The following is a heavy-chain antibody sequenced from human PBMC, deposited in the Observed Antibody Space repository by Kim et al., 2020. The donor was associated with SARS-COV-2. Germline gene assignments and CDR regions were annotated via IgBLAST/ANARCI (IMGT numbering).Heavy chain of an antibody. J-gene: IGHJ4*02. CDR2: ISYDGSNK. D-gene: IGHD3-22*01. V-gene: IGHV3-30-3*01. CDR1: GFTFSSYA. CDR3: ARAPGTYYYDSSGYSRGYYFDY. Sequence: GGSLRLSCAASGFTFSSYAMHWVRQAPGKGLEWVAVISYDGSNKYYADSVKGRFTISRDNSKNTLYLQMNSLRAEDTAVYYCARAPGTYYYDSSGYSRGYYFDYWGQGTLVTVSS.